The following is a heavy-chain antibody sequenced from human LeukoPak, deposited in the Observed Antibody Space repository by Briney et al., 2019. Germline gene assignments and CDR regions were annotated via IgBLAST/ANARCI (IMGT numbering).Heavy chain of an antibody. D-gene: IGHD2-15*01. CDR3: ATYTGGTGYCSGGSCYPDAFDI. V-gene: IGHV5-51*01. CDR1: GYSFTSYW. Sequence: PGESLKISCKGSGYSFTSYWIGWVRQMPGKGLEWMGIIYPGDSDTRYRPSFQGQVTISADKSISTAYLQWSSLKASDTAMYYCATYTGGTGYCSGGSCYPDAFDIWGQGTMVTVSS. J-gene: IGHJ3*02. CDR2: IYPGDSDT.